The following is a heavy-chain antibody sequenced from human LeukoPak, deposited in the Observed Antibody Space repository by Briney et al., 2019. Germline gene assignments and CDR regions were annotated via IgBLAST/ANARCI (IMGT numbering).Heavy chain of an antibody. CDR1: GYTFTSYG. J-gene: IGHJ4*02. D-gene: IGHD3-10*01. Sequence: ASVKVSCKASGYTFTSYGISWVRQAPGQGLEWMGWISAYNGNTNYAQKLQGRVTMTTDGSTSTAYMELRSLRSDDTAVYYCARGLWTMVRGVIINPVYYWGQGTLVTVSS. CDR3: ARGLWTMVRGVIINPVYY. V-gene: IGHV1-18*01. CDR2: ISAYNGNT.